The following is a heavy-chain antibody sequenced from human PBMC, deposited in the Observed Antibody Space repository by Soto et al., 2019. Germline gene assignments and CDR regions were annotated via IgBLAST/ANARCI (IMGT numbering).Heavy chain of an antibody. J-gene: IGHJ4*02. Sequence: ASVKVSCKASGCTFTGYYMHWVRQAPGQGLEWMGWLNPNSGGTKYPQKFQRRVTMTRDTSISTAYMELSRLRSDDTAVYYCARDSLPGSAVAGTDYWGQGTLVTVSS. CDR3: ARDSLPGSAVAGTDY. D-gene: IGHD6-19*01. CDR1: GCTFTGYY. V-gene: IGHV1-2*02. CDR2: LNPNSGGT.